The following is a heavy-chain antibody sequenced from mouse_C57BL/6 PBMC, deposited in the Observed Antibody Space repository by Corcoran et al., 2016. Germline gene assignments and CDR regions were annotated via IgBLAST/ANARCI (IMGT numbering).Heavy chain of an antibody. CDR3: ARSGGYGLVDY. V-gene: IGHV1-76*01. J-gene: IGHJ2*01. Sequence: QVQLKQSGAELVRPGASVKLSCKASGYTFTDYYINWVKQRPGQGLEWIARIYPGSGNTYYNEKFKGKATLTAEKSSSTAYMQLSSLTSEDSAVYFCARSGGYGLVDYWGQGTTLTVSS. CDR1: GYTFTDYY. D-gene: IGHD2-2*01. CDR2: IYPGSGNT.